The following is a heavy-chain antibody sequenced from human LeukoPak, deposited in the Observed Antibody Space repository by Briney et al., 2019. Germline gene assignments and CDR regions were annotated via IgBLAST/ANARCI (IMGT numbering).Heavy chain of an antibody. CDR2: IYTSGST. J-gene: IGHJ4*02. CDR3: ARFTTIAVAGTVFYFDY. Sequence: SETLSLTCTVSGGSISSYYWSWIRQPTGKGLEWIGRIYTSGSTNYNPSLKSRVTISVDTSKNQFSLKLSSVTAADTAVYYCARFTTIAVAGTVFYFDYWGQGTLVTVSS. D-gene: IGHD6-19*01. V-gene: IGHV4-4*07. CDR1: GGSISSYY.